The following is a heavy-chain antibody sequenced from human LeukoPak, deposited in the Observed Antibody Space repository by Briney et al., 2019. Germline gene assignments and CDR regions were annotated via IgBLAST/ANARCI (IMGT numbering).Heavy chain of an antibody. CDR1: GGTFSSYA. CDR3: ARRQRSRGHWFDP. Sequence: SVKVSCKASGGTFSSYAISWVRQAPGQGLEWMGGIIPIFGTANYAQKFQGRVTITTDESTSTAYMELSSLRSEDTAVYYCARRQRSRGHWFDPWGQGTLVTVSS. D-gene: IGHD2-2*01. CDR2: IIPIFGTA. J-gene: IGHJ5*02. V-gene: IGHV1-69*05.